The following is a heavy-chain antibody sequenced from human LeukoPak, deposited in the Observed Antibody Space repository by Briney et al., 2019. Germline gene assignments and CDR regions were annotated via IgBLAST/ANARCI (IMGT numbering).Heavy chain of an antibody. J-gene: IGHJ6*02. CDR2: IYYSGST. CDR3: PIEIAAAGPPYYGMDV. Sequence: SETLSLTCTVSGGSISSSSYYWGWIRQPPGKGLEWIGSIYYSGSTYYNPSLKSRVTISVDTSKNQFSLKLSSVTAADTAVYYCPIEIAAAGPPYYGMDVWGQGTTVTVSS. CDR1: GGSISSSSYY. D-gene: IGHD6-13*01. V-gene: IGHV4-39*07.